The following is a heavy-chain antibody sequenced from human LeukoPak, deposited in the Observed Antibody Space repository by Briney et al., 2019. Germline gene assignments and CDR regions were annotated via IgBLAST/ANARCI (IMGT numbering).Heavy chain of an antibody. J-gene: IGHJ4*02. CDR3: ARDSRSYSSGWLTDY. D-gene: IGHD6-19*01. Sequence: GRSLRLSCAASGFTFSSYGMHWVRQAPGKGLEWVAVIWYDGSNKYYADSVKGRFTISRDNSKNTLYLQMNSLRAEDTAVYYCARDSRSYSSGWLTDYWGQGTLVTVSS. CDR1: GFTFSSYG. V-gene: IGHV3-33*01. CDR2: IWYDGSNK.